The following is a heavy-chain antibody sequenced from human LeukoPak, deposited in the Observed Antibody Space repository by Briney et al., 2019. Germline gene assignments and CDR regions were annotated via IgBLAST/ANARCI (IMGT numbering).Heavy chain of an antibody. CDR2: ISGSGDHT. J-gene: IGHJ4*02. CDR3: AKDHNSYYYDSSTDY. Sequence: PGGSLRLSCAASGFTFSTYAMSWVRQAPGKALEWVSSISGSGDHTYSADSVKGRFTISRDNSMNTLYLQMNSLRAEDTAVYYCAKDHNSYYYDSSTDYWGQGTLVTVSS. CDR1: GFTFSTYA. D-gene: IGHD3-22*01. V-gene: IGHV3-23*01.